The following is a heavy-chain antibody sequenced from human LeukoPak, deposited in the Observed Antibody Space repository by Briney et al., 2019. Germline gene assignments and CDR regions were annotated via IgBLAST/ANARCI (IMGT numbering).Heavy chain of an antibody. CDR1: GFTFSDAW. CDR3: TTKSPLGAVGLDYGMDV. V-gene: IGHV3-15*01. J-gene: IGHJ6*02. D-gene: IGHD7-27*01. Sequence: PGGSLRLSCAASGFTFSDAWMSWVRQAPGEGLEWVGRIKSQTGGGTTDYAAPVKGRFSISRDDSKNTLYLQMNSLKTEDTAVYYCTTKSPLGAVGLDYGMDVWGQGTTVTVSS. CDR2: IKSQTGGGTT.